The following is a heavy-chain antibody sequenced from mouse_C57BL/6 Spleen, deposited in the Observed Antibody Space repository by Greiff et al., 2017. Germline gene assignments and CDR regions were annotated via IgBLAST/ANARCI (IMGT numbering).Heavy chain of an antibody. V-gene: IGHV1-52*01. J-gene: IGHJ2*01. CDR3: ARSYGYYVDY. D-gene: IGHD2-2*01. Sequence: QVHVKQPGAELVRPGSSVKLSCKASGYTFTSYWMHWVKQRPIQGLEWIGNIDPSDSETHYNQKFKDKATLTVDKSSSTAYMQLSSLTSEDSAVYYCARSYGYYVDYWGQGTTLTVSS. CDR1: GYTFTSYW. CDR2: IDPSDSET.